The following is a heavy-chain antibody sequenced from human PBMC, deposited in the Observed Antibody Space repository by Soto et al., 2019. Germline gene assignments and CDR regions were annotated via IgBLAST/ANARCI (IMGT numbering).Heavy chain of an antibody. V-gene: IGHV3-74*03. Sequence: EVHLVESGGDLVQPGGSLRLSCIASGFTFSSHWMHWVRQAPGKGLVWVSRVNSDGRSTTYADSVKGRFTISRDNAKNTLHLQMNSLGAEDTAVYYCARGYGNDWDWFDYWGQGTQVAVSA. CDR3: ARGYGNDWDWFDY. J-gene: IGHJ4*02. D-gene: IGHD3-9*01. CDR2: VNSDGRST. CDR1: GFTFSSHW.